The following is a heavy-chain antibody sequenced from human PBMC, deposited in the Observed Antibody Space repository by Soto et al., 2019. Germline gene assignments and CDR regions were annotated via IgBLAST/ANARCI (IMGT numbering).Heavy chain of an antibody. CDR1: GGTFSSYT. J-gene: IGHJ5*02. CDR2: IIPILGIA. V-gene: IGHV1-69*04. Sequence: GASVKVSCKASGGTFSSYTISWVRQAPGQGLEWMGRIIPILGIANYAQKFQGRVTITADNSTSTAYMELSSLRSEDTAVYYCAREAVVAATWFDPWGQGTLVTVSS. D-gene: IGHD2-15*01. CDR3: AREAVVAATWFDP.